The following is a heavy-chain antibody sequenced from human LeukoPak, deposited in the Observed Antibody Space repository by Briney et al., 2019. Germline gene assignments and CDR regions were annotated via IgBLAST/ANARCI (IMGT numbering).Heavy chain of an antibody. V-gene: IGHV3-21*01. Sequence: PGGSLRLSCAASGFTFSSYSMNWVRQAPGKGLEWVSSISSSSSYIYYADSVKGRFAISRDNAKNSLYLQMNSLRAEDTAVYYCARVGQPYYGSGEYDYWGQGTLVTVSS. CDR2: ISSSSSYI. D-gene: IGHD3-10*01. J-gene: IGHJ4*02. CDR1: GFTFSSYS. CDR3: ARVGQPYYGSGEYDY.